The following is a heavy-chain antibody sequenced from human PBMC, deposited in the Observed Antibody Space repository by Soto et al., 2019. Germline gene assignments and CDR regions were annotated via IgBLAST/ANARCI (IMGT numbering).Heavy chain of an antibody. V-gene: IGHV3-30-3*01. CDR1: GFTFSSYA. Sequence: GGSLRLSCAASGFTFSSYAMHWVRQAPGKGLEWVAVISYDGSNKYYADSVKGRFTISRDNSKNTLYLQMNSLRAEDTAVYYVCVEMATKGGAFDIWGQGKMVTVSS. J-gene: IGHJ3*02. D-gene: IGHD5-12*01. CDR3: CVEMATKGGAFDI. CDR2: ISYDGSNK.